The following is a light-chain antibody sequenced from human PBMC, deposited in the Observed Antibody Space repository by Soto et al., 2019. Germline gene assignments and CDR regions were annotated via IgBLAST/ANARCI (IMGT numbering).Light chain of an antibody. CDR3: QQYNNWPPYT. J-gene: IGKJ2*01. V-gene: IGKV3-15*01. CDR1: QSVSNN. CDR2: SAS. Sequence: DTVMTQSPATLSVSPGERATLSCRASQSVSNNLAWYQQIPGQAPRLLIYSASTRATGIPARFSGSGSGTEFTLTISSLQSEDFAVYYCQQYNNWPPYTFGQGTKLEIK.